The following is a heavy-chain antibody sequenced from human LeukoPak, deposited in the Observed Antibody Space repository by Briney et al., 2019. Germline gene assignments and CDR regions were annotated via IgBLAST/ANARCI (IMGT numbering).Heavy chain of an antibody. CDR3: ARDPLRYLRVGHYDY. Sequence: GGSLRLSCAASRFTFSNSAMNWVRQVPGKGLEWVSSIDYDSSHIYYAASVRGRFTISRDNARNSVYLQMNSLRVEDTAAYYCARDPLRYLRVGHYDYWGQGTLVAVSS. CDR1: RFTFSNSA. V-gene: IGHV3-21*01. CDR2: IDYDSSHI. J-gene: IGHJ4*02. D-gene: IGHD3-9*01.